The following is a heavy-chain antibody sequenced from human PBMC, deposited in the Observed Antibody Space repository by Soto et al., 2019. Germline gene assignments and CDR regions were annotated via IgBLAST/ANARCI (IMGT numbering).Heavy chain of an antibody. V-gene: IGHV4-30-4*01. J-gene: IGHJ5*02. Sequence: LSLTYTVSGGSISSGDYYWSWIRQPPGKGLEWIGYIYYSGSTYYNPSLKSRVTISVDTSKNQFSLKLSSVTAADTAVYYCARGGYDFWSGYYMGDWFDPWGQGTLVTVSS. CDR3: ARGGYDFWSGYYMGDWFDP. D-gene: IGHD3-3*01. CDR2: IYYSGST. CDR1: GGSISSGDYY.